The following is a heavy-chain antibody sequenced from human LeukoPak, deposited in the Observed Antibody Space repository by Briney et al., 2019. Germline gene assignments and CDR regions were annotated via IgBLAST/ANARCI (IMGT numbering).Heavy chain of an antibody. J-gene: IGHJ6*02. CDR1: GGSISGYY. Sequence: SETLSLTCTVSGGSISGYYLSWIRQSPEKGLEWIGYIYDSGTTNYNPSLESRVLMSVDTSKTQVSLKVKSVTAADTAVYYCARGWDTGYGYYGMDVWGQGTTVTVSS. CDR2: IYDSGTT. D-gene: IGHD5-18*01. V-gene: IGHV4-59*01. CDR3: ARGWDTGYGYYGMDV.